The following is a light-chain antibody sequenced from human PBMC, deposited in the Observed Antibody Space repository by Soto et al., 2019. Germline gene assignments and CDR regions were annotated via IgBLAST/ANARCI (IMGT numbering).Light chain of an antibody. CDR3: QQYNKWTLT. CDR2: GAS. CDR1: QSVSSY. J-gene: IGKJ1*01. Sequence: ETVMKQSPATLSLSPGERATLSCRASQSVSSYLAWYQQKPGQAPRLLIYGASTRATGIPVRFSGSASGTEGTITISSLKSEDVTVYYCQQYNKWTLTFGQGTKVDIK. V-gene: IGKV3-15*01.